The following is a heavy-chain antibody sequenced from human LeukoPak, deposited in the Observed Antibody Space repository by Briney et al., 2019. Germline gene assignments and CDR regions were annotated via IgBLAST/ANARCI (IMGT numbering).Heavy chain of an antibody. CDR3: ARALGYSSDY. J-gene: IGHJ4*02. V-gene: IGHV4-34*01. Sequence: SETLSLTCAVYGGPFSGYYWSWIRQPPGKGLEWIGEINHSGSTNYNPSLKSRVTISVDTSKNQFSLKLSSVTAADTAVYYCARALGYSSDYWGQGTLVTVSS. CDR2: INHSGST. CDR1: GGPFSGYY. D-gene: IGHD6-13*01.